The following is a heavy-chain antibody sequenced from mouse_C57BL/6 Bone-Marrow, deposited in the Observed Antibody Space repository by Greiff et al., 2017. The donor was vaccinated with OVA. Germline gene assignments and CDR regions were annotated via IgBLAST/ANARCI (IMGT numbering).Heavy chain of an antibody. CDR3: ARAYYSNLYAMDY. Sequence: EVQGVESGGGLVKPGGSLKLSCAASGFTFSSYAMSWVRQTPEKRLEWVATISDGGSYTYYPDNVKGRFTISRDNAKNKLYLQMSHLRSEDTAMYYCARAYYSNLYAMDYWGQGTSVTVSS. V-gene: IGHV5-4*01. D-gene: IGHD2-5*01. CDR1: GFTFSSYA. CDR2: ISDGGSYT. J-gene: IGHJ4*01.